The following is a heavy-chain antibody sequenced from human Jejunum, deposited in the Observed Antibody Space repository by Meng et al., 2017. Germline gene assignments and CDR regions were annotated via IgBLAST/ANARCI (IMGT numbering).Heavy chain of an antibody. J-gene: IGHJ4*02. CDR2: IYPDDSDI. Sequence: GGSLRLSCKGSGYSFTDYWIAWVRQLPGKGLEWLGIIYPDDSDIRYSPSFQGQVTISADKSISTAYLQWSSLKASDTAIYYCARKGKNAYKKYYFDYWGQGPLVTVSS. D-gene: IGHD5-24*01. CDR1: GYSFTDYW. V-gene: IGHV5-51*01. CDR3: ARKGKNAYKKYYFDY.